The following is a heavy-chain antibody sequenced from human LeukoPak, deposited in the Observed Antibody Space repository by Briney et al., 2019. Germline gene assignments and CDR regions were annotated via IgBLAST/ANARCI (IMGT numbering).Heavy chain of an antibody. Sequence: PGGSLRLSCAASGFTFSSYWMSWVRQAPGKGLEWVANIKQDGSEKYYVDSVKGRFTISRDNAKNSLYLQMNSLRAEDTAVYYCARSIVATPGDAFDIWGQGTMVTVSS. D-gene: IGHD5-12*01. J-gene: IGHJ3*02. CDR3: ARSIVATPGDAFDI. CDR1: GFTFSSYW. CDR2: IKQDGSEK. V-gene: IGHV3-7*01.